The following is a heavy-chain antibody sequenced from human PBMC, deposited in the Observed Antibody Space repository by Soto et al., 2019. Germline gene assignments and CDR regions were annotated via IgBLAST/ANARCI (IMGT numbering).Heavy chain of an antibody. Sequence: EVQLLESGGGLVQPGVSQRLSCAASGFIFSSYAMSWVRQAPGKGLEWVSAVSGSGTSEYYADSVKGRFTISRDNSKNTLYLQMNNLRADDTAVYYCTRANGGWYYWFDPWGQGTLVTVSS. CDR3: TRANGGWYYWFDP. J-gene: IGHJ5*02. CDR1: GFIFSSYA. CDR2: VSGSGTSE. D-gene: IGHD6-19*01. V-gene: IGHV3-23*01.